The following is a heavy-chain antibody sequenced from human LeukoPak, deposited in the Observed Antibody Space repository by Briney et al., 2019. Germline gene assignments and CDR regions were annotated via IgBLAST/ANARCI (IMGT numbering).Heavy chain of an antibody. CDR1: GYTFTGYY. CDR3: ARGVDYGGNGLAFDY. Sequence: ASVKVSCKASGYTFTGYYMHWVRQAPGQGLEWMGWINPNSGGTNYAQKFQGRVTITRNTSISTAYMELSSLRSEDTAVYYCARGVDYGGNGLAFDYWGQGTLVTVSS. J-gene: IGHJ4*02. V-gene: IGHV1-2*02. D-gene: IGHD4-23*01. CDR2: INPNSGGT.